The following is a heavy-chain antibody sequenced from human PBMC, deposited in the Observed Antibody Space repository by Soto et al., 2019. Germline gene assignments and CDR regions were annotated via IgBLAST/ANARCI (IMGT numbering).Heavy chain of an antibody. Sequence: QVQLQQWGAGLLKPSETLSLTCAVYGGSLSGYYWSWIRQPPGKALEWIGEFIHSGNSSYNPSLMSRVTLSVDTSKNHLFLNLRSVTAADTAMYYCARHHVRGRTILGAAEFWGQGTLVTVSS. CDR2: FIHSGNS. D-gene: IGHD1-26*01. CDR1: GGSLSGYY. J-gene: IGHJ4*02. V-gene: IGHV4-34*12. CDR3: ARHHVRGRTILGAAEF.